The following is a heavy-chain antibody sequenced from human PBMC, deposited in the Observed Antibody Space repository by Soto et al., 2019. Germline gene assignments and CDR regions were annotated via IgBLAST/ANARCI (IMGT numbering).Heavy chain of an antibody. V-gene: IGHV1-18*01. CDR2: ISAHNGNT. Sequence: QVHLVQSGAEVKKPGASVMVSCKGSGYTFTSYGITWVRQAPGQGLEWMGWISAHNGNTNYAQKFQGRVTVTRDTSTSTAYMELRSLRSDDTAVYYCARGRYGDYWGQGALVTVSS. J-gene: IGHJ4*02. CDR3: ARGRYGDY. D-gene: IGHD1-1*01. CDR1: GYTFTSYG.